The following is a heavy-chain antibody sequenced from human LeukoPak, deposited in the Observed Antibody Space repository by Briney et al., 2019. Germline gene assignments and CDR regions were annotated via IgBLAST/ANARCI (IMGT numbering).Heavy chain of an antibody. J-gene: IGHJ5*02. D-gene: IGHD3-16*02. CDR3: ASRYMGSANRRANWFDP. Sequence: LGGPLKISCKGFGSSFASYWIAWAGQIPGKGLEWMGMIYPVVFDTSNSPSFQGEVTTSAYKPIRTAYLQWSTLKASDTPMCYCASRYMGSANRRANWFDPWGQGTLVTVSS. CDR1: GSSFASYW. V-gene: IGHV5-51*01. CDR2: IYPVVFDT.